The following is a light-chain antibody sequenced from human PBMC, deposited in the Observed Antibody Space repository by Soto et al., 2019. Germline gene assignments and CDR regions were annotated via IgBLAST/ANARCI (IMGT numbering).Light chain of an antibody. CDR2: GTS. V-gene: IGKV3-20*01. CDR1: QSVRSSF. CDR3: LQHSGTSPKT. J-gene: IGKJ1*01. Sequence: DIVLTQSRGTLSFSPEERATLSCMASQSVRSSFLAWYRQKPGQAPRLFSYGTSNRATGVPDRFSGSGSWTDFTLNVSRLEPEHSAVYDGLQHSGTSPKTFGQGTKVDIK.